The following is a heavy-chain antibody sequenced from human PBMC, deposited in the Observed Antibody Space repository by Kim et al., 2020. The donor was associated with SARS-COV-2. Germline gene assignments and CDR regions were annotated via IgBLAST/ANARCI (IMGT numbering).Heavy chain of an antibody. V-gene: IGHV4-39*01. J-gene: IGHJ6*02. Sequence: SETLSLTCTVSGGSISSSSYYWGWIRQPPGKGLEWIGSIYYSGSTYYNPSLKSRVTISVDTSKNQFSLKLSSVTAADTAVYYCARQDYGSGLLRGRGGMDVWGQGTTVTVSS. CDR3: ARQDYGSGLLRGRGGMDV. CDR1: GGSISSSSYY. CDR2: IYYSGST. D-gene: IGHD3-10*01.